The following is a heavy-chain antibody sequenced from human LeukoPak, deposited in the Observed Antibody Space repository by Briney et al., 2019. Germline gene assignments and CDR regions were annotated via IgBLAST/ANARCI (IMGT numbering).Heavy chain of an antibody. V-gene: IGHV4-59*01. D-gene: IGHD6-13*01. J-gene: IGHJ4*02. CDR1: GGSISGYY. Sequence: SETLSLTCTVSGGSISGYYWSWIRLPPGRGLEWIAYTYHSGTTNYNPSLKSRVTISVDTSKNQFSLKLSSVTAADTAVYFCARATSYSSSWYYFDYWGQGTLVAVSS. CDR3: ARATSYSSSWYYFDY. CDR2: TYHSGTT.